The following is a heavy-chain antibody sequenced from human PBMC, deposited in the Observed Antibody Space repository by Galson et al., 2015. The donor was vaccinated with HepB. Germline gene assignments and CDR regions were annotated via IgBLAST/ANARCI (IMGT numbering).Heavy chain of an antibody. D-gene: IGHD6-13*01. J-gene: IGHJ4*02. CDR2: INPNSGGT. Sequence: SVKVSCKASGYTFTGYYMHWVRQAPGQGLEWMGWINPNSGGTNYAQKFQGWVTMTRDTSISTAYMELSRLRSDDTAVYYCARELSIIRPTRVAAAGRLDYWGQGTLVTVSS. CDR1: GYTFTGYY. CDR3: ARELSIIRPTRVAAAGRLDY. V-gene: IGHV1-2*04.